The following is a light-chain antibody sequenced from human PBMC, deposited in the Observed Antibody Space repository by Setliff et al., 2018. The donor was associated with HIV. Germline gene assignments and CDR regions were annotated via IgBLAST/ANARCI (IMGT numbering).Light chain of an antibody. Sequence: QSVLTQPPSVSGAPGQRVTISCTGSSSDIGAGYDVHWYQQLPGRAPKLLIYGNSNRPSGVPDRISGSKSDTSASLAITGLQAEDEADYYCQSYDSSLNNVVFGGGTKVTV. CDR3: QSYDSSLNNVV. V-gene: IGLV1-40*01. J-gene: IGLJ2*01. CDR1: SSDIGAGYD. CDR2: GNS.